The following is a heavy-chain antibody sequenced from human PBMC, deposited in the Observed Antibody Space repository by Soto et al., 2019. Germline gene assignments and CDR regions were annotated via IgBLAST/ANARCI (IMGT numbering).Heavy chain of an antibody. D-gene: IGHD3-22*01. J-gene: IGHJ6*02. CDR3: AREGYYDSSGYYYGYYYYGMDV. Sequence: ASVKVSCKASGYTFTSYGISWVLEAPGQGREWMGWISAYNGNTNYAQKLQGRVTMTTDTSTSTAYMELRSLRSDDTAVYYCAREGYYDSSGYYYGYYYYGMDVWGQGTTVTVSS. CDR1: GYTFTSYG. V-gene: IGHV1-18*04. CDR2: ISAYNGNT.